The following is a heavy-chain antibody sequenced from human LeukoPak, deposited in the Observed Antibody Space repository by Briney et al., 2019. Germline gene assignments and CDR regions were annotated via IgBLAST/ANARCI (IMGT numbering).Heavy chain of an antibody. CDR1: GGTFSSYA. CDR3: ARGRQGYCGGDCLDYYYMDV. J-gene: IGHJ6*03. Sequence: SVKVSCKASGGTFSSYAISWVRQAPGQGLEWMGGIIPIFGTANYAQKFQGRVTITTDESTSTAYMELSSLRSEDTAVYYCARGRQGYCGGDCLDYYYMDVWGKGTTVTVSS. V-gene: IGHV1-69*05. CDR2: IIPIFGTA. D-gene: IGHD2-21*02.